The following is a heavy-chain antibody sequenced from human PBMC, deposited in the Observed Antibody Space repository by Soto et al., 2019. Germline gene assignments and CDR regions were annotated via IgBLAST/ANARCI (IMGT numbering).Heavy chain of an antibody. CDR3: ARDKYYYDSSGYLRAQHWYFDL. CDR1: GYRFTSYA. D-gene: IGHD3-22*01. CDR2: INAGNGNT. Sequence: ASVKVSCKASGYRFTSYAMHWGRQAPGQRLEWMGWINAGNGNTKYSQKFQGRVTITRDTSASTAYMELSSLRSEDTAVYYCARDKYYYDSSGYLRAQHWYFDLWGRGTLVTVSS. J-gene: IGHJ2*01. V-gene: IGHV1-3*01.